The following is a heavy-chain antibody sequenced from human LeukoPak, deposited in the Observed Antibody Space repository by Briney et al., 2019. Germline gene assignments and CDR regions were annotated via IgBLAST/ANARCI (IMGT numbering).Heavy chain of an antibody. CDR3: AKAPHYYYYYMDV. CDR1: GFTFDDYA. V-gene: IGHV3-9*01. J-gene: IGHJ6*03. CDR2: ISWNSGSI. Sequence: GRSLRLSCAASGFTFDDYAMHWVRQAPGKGLEWASGISWNSGSIGYADSVKGRFTISRDNAKNSLYLQMNSLRAEDTALYYCAKAPHYYYYYMDVWGKGTTVTVSS.